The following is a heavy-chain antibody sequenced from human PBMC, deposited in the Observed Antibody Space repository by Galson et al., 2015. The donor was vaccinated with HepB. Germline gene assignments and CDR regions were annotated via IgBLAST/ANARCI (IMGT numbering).Heavy chain of an antibody. D-gene: IGHD3-9*01. CDR1: GGSISSSSYY. CDR2: IYYSGST. J-gene: IGHJ5*02. Sequence: SLTCTVSGGSISSSSYYWGWIRQPPGKGLEWIGSIYYSGSTYYNPSLKSRVTISVDTSKNQFSLKLSSVTAADTAVYYCARQVDYDISFDPWGQGTLVTVSS. V-gene: IGHV4-39*01. CDR3: ARQVDYDISFDP.